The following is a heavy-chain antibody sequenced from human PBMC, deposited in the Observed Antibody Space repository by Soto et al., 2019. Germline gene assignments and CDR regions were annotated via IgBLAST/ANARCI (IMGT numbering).Heavy chain of an antibody. V-gene: IGHV3-33*01. CDR1: GFTFSNYG. CDR3: ARDGEQQRPYYNYYYGMDV. J-gene: IGHJ6*02. CDR2: IWYDGSKK. D-gene: IGHD6-13*01. Sequence: QEQLVESGGGVVQPGRSLRLSCAASGFTFSNYGMHWVRQAPGKGLEWVAAIWYDGSKKYYGDSVKGRFTISRDNSKNTLYLQMNSLRAEDTAVYYCARDGEQQRPYYNYYYGMDVWGQGTTVTVSS.